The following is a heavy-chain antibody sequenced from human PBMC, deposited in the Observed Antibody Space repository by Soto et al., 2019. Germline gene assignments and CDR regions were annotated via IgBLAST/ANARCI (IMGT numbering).Heavy chain of an antibody. CDR1: GGTFSSYA. CDR2: IIPIFGTA. D-gene: IGHD6-19*01. V-gene: IGHV1-69*01. Sequence: VSCKASGGTFSSYAISWVRQAPGQGLEWMGGIIPIFGTANYAQKFQGRVTITADESTSTAYMELSSLRSEDTAVYYCARDLLGGSPYSSSPRYYYYYYGMDVWGQGTTVTVSS. CDR3: ARDLLGGSPYSSSPRYYYYYYGMDV. J-gene: IGHJ6*02.